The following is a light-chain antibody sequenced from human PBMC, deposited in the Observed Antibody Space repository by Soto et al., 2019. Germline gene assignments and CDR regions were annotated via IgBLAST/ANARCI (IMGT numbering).Light chain of an antibody. J-gene: IGKJ1*01. V-gene: IGKV3-20*01. Sequence: EIMLTQSPGTLSLSPGERATLSCRATESVSSNYLAWYQQKPGQAPRVLIYGASIRATGIPDRFSGSGSETDFTLTISRLEPEDSAVYFCQHYSSQTFGQGTKVDIK. CDR3: QHYSSQT. CDR2: GAS. CDR1: ESVSSNY.